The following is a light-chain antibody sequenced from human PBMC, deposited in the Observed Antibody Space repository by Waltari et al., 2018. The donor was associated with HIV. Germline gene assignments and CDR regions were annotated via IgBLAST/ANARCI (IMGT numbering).Light chain of an antibody. CDR2: DDS. V-gene: IGLV3-21*02. J-gene: IGLJ3*02. Sequence: SFALTQPPSVSVAPGQTAKITCGAYNIGSKSVHWYQHIPGQAPVLVVYDDSARPSRIPERFSGSNSGNTATLTISEVEAGDEADYFCQLWDTYSEVWVFGGGSTLTVL. CDR1: NIGSKS. CDR3: QLWDTYSEVWV.